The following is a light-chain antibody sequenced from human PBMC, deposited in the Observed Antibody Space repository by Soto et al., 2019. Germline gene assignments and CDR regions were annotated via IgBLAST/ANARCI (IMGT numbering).Light chain of an antibody. CDR2: DVS. Sequence: QSVLTQPASVSGSPGQSITISCTGTSSDVGGYNYVSWYQQHAGKAPKLMLYDVSDRPSGVSNRFSGSKSGNTASLTISGLQADDEADYYSASHTSTRPVVFGGGTKVTVL. V-gene: IGLV2-14*03. J-gene: IGLJ2*01. CDR1: SSDVGGYNY. CDR3: ASHTSTRPVV.